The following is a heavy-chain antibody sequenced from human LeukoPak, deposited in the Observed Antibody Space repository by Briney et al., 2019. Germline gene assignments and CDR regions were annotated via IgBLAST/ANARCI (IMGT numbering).Heavy chain of an antibody. V-gene: IGHV3-30*02. Sequence: GGSLRLSFAASGFTFNTYGMHWVRQAPGKGLEWLTFIRYDGSNKYYVDSVKGRFTISRDNSKNTLYLQMNSLRAEDTAVYYCARDIYDSSGYPPTFQHWGQGTLVTVSS. CDR1: GFTFNTYG. CDR2: IRYDGSNK. D-gene: IGHD3-22*01. J-gene: IGHJ1*01. CDR3: ARDIYDSSGYPPTFQH.